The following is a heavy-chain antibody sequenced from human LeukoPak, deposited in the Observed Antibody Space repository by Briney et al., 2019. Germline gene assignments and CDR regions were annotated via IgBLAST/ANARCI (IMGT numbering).Heavy chain of an antibody. Sequence: SETLSLTCTVSGVSISSHYWSWIRQPPGKGLEWIAYMYDSESTKDNPSLKSRITLSADTSKNQFSPRLSSVTAADTAVYYCATIKRGSIYGYFDFWGQGILVTVSS. D-gene: IGHD5-18*01. J-gene: IGHJ4*02. CDR2: MYDSEST. CDR3: ATIKRGSIYGYFDF. CDR1: GVSISSHY. V-gene: IGHV4-59*11.